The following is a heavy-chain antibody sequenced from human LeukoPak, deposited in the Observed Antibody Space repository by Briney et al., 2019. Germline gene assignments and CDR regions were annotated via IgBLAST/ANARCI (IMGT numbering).Heavy chain of an antibody. D-gene: IGHD4-17*01. CDR2: INPSGGST. V-gene: IGHV1-46*01. CDR3: ARDFVQYGDYLGPFYP. Sequence: GASVKVSCKASGFTFTSYYMHWVRRAPGQGLEWMGIINPSGGSTSYAQKFQGRVTMTRDTSTSTVYVELSSLRSEDTAVYYCARDFVQYGDYLGPFYPWGQGTLVTVSS. CDR1: GFTFTSYY. J-gene: IGHJ5*02.